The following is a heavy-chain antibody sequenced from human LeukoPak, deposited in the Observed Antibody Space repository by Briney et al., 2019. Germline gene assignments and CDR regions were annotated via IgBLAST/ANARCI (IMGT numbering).Heavy chain of an antibody. Sequence: PGGSLRLSCAASGFIFSRDSMNWVRQAPGKGLEWVAYISGGGSPIYYADSVRGRFTISRDNAKNSLYLQMNSLRAEDTAVYYCVRDNPRCCGVIPSNIDDYWGQGTLVTVSS. J-gene: IGHJ4*02. D-gene: IGHD2/OR15-2a*01. CDR1: GFIFSRDS. V-gene: IGHV3-48*01. CDR2: ISGGGSPI. CDR3: VRDNPRCCGVIPSNIDDY.